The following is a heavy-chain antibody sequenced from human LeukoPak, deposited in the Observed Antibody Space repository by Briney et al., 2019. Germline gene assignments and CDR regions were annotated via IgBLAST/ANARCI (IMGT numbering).Heavy chain of an antibody. D-gene: IGHD5-18*01. J-gene: IGHJ4*02. CDR3: TKDRLTGYSFGYSYFDY. Sequence: PGGSLRLSCAASGFTFSSYAMTWVRQAPGKGLEWVSTISGSGGSTYYADSVKGRFTISRDNSKNTLYLQINSLRAEDTAVYYCTKDRLTGYSFGYSYFDYWGQGTLVTVSS. CDR2: ISGSGGST. V-gene: IGHV3-23*01. CDR1: GFTFSSYA.